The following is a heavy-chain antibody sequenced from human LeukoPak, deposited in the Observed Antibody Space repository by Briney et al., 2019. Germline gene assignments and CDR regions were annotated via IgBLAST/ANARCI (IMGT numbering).Heavy chain of an antibody. CDR2: INHSGST. D-gene: IGHD3-22*01. J-gene: IGHJ4*02. V-gene: IGHV4-34*01. Sequence: SETLSLTCAVYGGSFSGYYWSWIRQPPGKGLEWIGEINHSGSTNYNPSLKSRVTISVDTSKNQFSLKLSSVTAADTAVYYCARYYDSSGSLDYWGQGTLVTVSS. CDR1: GGSFSGYY. CDR3: ARYYDSSGSLDY.